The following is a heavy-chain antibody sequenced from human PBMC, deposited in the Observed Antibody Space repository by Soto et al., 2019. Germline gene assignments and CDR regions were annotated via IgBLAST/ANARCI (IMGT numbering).Heavy chain of an antibody. J-gene: IGHJ6*02. CDR2: ISSSSSTI. CDR1: GFTFSSYS. Sequence: GGSLRLSCAASGFTFSSYSMNWVRQAPGKGLEWVSYISSSSSTIYYADSVKGRFTISRDNAKNSLYLQMNSLRDEDTAVYYCAHLTGYSSGWYGMDVWGQGTTVTVSS. V-gene: IGHV3-48*02. CDR3: AHLTGYSSGWYGMDV. D-gene: IGHD6-19*01.